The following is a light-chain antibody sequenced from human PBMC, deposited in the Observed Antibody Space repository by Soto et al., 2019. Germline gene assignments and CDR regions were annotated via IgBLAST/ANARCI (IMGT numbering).Light chain of an antibody. CDR1: QSVSSY. J-gene: IGKJ2*01. CDR2: DAS. V-gene: IGKV3-15*01. Sequence: EIVMTQSPATLSVSLGERVTLSCRASQSVSSYLAWYQQKPGQAPRLLISDASTRATDIPDRFSGSGSVTDFTLHISSLQSTDLAVYYCLQYSTWPPLYTFGQGTKLEIK. CDR3: LQYSTWPPLYT.